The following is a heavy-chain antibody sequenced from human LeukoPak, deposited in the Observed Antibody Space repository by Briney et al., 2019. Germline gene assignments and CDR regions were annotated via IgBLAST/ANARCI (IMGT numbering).Heavy chain of an antibody. CDR1: GYTFTGYY. CDR3: ARDRWFGELLYQRSLGY. Sequence: ASVKVSCKASGYTFTGYYMHWVRQAPGQGREWMGRINPNSGGTNYAQKFRGRVTMTRDTSISTAYMELSRLRSDDTAVYYCARDRWFGELLYQRSLGYWGQGTLVTVSS. D-gene: IGHD3-10*01. V-gene: IGHV1-2*06. CDR2: INPNSGGT. J-gene: IGHJ4*02.